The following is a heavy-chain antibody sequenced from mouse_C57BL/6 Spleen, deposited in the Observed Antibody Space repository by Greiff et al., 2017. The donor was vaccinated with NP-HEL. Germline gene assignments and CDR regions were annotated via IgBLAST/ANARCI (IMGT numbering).Heavy chain of an antibody. Sequence: QVQLQQSGAELVRPGASVTLSCKASGYTFTDYEMHWVKQTPVHGLEWIGAIDPETGGTAYNQTFKGKAILTADKSSSTAYMELRSLTSEDSAVYYCTRLYSNYLRYCDYWGQGTTRTVSS. CDR2: IDPETGGT. CDR1: GYTFTDYE. V-gene: IGHV1-15*01. CDR3: TRLYSNYLRYCDY. J-gene: IGHJ2*01. D-gene: IGHD2-5*01.